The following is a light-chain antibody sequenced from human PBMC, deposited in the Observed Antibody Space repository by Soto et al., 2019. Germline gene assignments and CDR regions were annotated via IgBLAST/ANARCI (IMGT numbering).Light chain of an antibody. J-gene: IGLJ2*01. CDR2: SNN. Sequence: SLLPQPPSASGTPGQMVTITCSGSSSNIGSNTVNWYQQLPGTAPKLVIYSNNQRPSGVPDRFSGSKSGTSASLATSGLKSEDKADYYCVAWDDSLNGYVVFGGGTKFTVL. V-gene: IGLV1-44*01. CDR1: SSNIGSNT. CDR3: VAWDDSLNGYVV.